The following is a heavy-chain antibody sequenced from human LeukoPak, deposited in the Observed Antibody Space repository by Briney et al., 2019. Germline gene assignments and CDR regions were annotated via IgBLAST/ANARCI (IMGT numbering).Heavy chain of an antibody. J-gene: IGHJ4*02. CDR3: ARDGFVGAADY. Sequence: GGSLRLSCAASEFIFSGYWMNRVRQAPGKGLEWVANIKQDGSEKQYVDSVRGRFTISRDNAKNSLYLQMNSLRVEDTAVYYCARDGFVGAADYWGQGTLVTVSP. D-gene: IGHD6-13*01. CDR1: EFIFSGYW. CDR2: IKQDGSEK. V-gene: IGHV3-7*01.